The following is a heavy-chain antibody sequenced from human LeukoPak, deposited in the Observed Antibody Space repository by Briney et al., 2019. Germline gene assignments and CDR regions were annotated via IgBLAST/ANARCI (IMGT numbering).Heavy chain of an antibody. D-gene: IGHD3-22*01. Sequence: SVKVSCKASGYTFTGYYMHWVRQAPGQGLEWMGRINPNSGGTNYAQKFQGRVTMTRETSISTAYMELSRLRSDDTAVYYCARDRGYYYDSSGYYEPAYWGQGTLVTVSS. J-gene: IGHJ4*02. CDR1: GYTFTGYY. V-gene: IGHV1-2*06. CDR2: INPNSGGT. CDR3: ARDRGYYYDSSGYYEPAY.